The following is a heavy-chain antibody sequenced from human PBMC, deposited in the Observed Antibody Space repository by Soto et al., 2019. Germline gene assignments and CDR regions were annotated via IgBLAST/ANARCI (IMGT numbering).Heavy chain of an antibody. J-gene: IGHJ4*02. CDR3: ARGITLPTPLDY. Sequence: GASVKVSCKASGDTFNSYAMHWVRQAPGQRLEWMGWINAGNGNTKYSQKFQGRVTITRDTSASTAYMELSSLRSEDTAVYYCARGITLPTPLDYWGQGTLVTVSS. V-gene: IGHV1-3*01. CDR1: GDTFNSYA. D-gene: IGHD1-20*01. CDR2: INAGNGNT.